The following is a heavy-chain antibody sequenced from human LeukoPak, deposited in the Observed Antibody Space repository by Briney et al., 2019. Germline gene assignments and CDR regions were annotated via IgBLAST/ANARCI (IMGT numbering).Heavy chain of an antibody. V-gene: IGHV3-30*02. Sequence: GGSLRLSCAASGFTFSSYVMHWVRQAPGKGLEWVAFIRYDGTNKYYADSVKGRFTISRDNAKDSLYLQMNSLRAEDTAVYYCARGYASYNFWGQGTLVTVSS. CDR2: IRYDGTNK. D-gene: IGHD2-8*01. J-gene: IGHJ4*02. CDR1: GFTFSSYV. CDR3: ARGYASYNF.